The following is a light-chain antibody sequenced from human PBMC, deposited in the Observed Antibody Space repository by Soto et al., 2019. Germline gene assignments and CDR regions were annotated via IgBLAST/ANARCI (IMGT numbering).Light chain of an antibody. CDR3: SSYIGGGTYV. V-gene: IGLV2-14*01. Sequence: QAVVTQPASVSGSPGQSITIPCTGTSSAVGGYKYLSWYQQHPGKAPKLIIYGVTDRPSGVSNRFSGSKSSNTASLTISGLQAEDEADYYCSSYIGGGTYVFGSGTKVTVL. CDR1: SSAVGGYKY. CDR2: GVT. J-gene: IGLJ1*01.